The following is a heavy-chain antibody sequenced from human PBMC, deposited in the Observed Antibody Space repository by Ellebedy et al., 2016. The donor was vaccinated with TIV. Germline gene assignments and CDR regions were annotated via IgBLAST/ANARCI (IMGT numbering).Heavy chain of an antibody. D-gene: IGHD2-15*01. Sequence: ASVKVSCKASGYTFTSYFMHWVRQAPGQGLEWMGIFNPRGGSTSYAQKFQGRVTMTRDTSTSTVYMELSSLRYDDTAVYYCARDVAGFDPWGQGTLVTVSS. CDR1: GYTFTSYF. V-gene: IGHV1-46*01. CDR2: FNPRGGST. J-gene: IGHJ5*02. CDR3: ARDVAGFDP.